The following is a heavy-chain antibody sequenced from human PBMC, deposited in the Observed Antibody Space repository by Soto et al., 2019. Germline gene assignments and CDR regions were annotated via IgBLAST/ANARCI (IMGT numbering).Heavy chain of an antibody. J-gene: IGHJ4*02. V-gene: IGHV4-31*03. CDR1: GGSISSGGTGSY. D-gene: IGHD1-1*01. CDR2: IYYTGNT. CDR3: ASGHDAYKVRY. Sequence: QVQLQESGPGLVKPSQTLSLTCTVSGGSISSGGTGSYWTWIRQLPGKGLEWIGYIYYTGNTYYTPSLKSRPTISIDTSASPFSLKLTSVTAADTAVYFCASGHDAYKVRYWGQGTLVTVSS.